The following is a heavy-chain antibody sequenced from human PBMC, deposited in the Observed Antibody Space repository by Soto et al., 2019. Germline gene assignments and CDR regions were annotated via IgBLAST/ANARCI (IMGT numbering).Heavy chain of an antibody. CDR1: GFTVSDTY. J-gene: IGHJ6*02. CDR3: ARDDQGRTEKGHYYYNGLDV. V-gene: IGHV3-53*01. CDR2: IYSGGNT. Sequence: EVQLVESGGGLVQPGGSLRLSCAASGFTVSDTYMTWVRQAPGKGLEWVSIIYSGGNTYYADSVKGRFTISRDNSNNSIYLQMSSLRVDDTAVYYCARDDQGRTEKGHYYYNGLDVWGQGTTVTVSS.